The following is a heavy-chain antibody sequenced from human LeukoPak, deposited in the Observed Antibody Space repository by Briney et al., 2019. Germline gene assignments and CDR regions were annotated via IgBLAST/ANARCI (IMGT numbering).Heavy chain of an antibody. D-gene: IGHD2-15*01. J-gene: IGHJ4*02. CDR2: IDYSGST. V-gene: IGHV4-39*01. Sequence: SETLSLTCTVSGGSISSINYCWGWIGQPPGMGLEWIGNIDYSGSTYYNPSLKSRVTISVDTSKNQFSLKLSSVTAADTAVYYCATQLGYRIGYFDYWGQGTLVTVSS. CDR3: ATQLGYRIGYFDY. CDR1: GGSISSINYC.